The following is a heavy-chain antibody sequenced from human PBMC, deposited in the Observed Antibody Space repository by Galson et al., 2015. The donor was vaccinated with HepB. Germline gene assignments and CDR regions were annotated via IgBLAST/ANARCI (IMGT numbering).Heavy chain of an antibody. CDR2: INPNSGGT. V-gene: IGHV1-2*02. J-gene: IGHJ6*03. CDR3: ARGRRCSSTSCYIHYYYYYYMDV. D-gene: IGHD2-2*02. CDR1: GYTFTGYY. Sequence: SCKASGYTFTGYYMHWVRQAPGQGLEWMGWINPNSGGTNYAQKFQGRVTMTRDTSISTAYMELSRLRSDDTAVYYCARGRRCSSTSCYIHYYYYYYMDVWGKGTTVTVSS.